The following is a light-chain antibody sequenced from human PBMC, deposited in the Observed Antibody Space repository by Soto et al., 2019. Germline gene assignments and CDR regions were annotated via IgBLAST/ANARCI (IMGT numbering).Light chain of an antibody. Sequence: QSALTQPPSVSGSPGQSVTISCTGTSSDVGSSNGVSWYQQPPGTAPKLMIYDVSNRPSGVPDRFSGSKSGNTATLTISGLQAEHEADYYCSSYTSSSTYVFGTGTKVTVL. CDR2: DVS. CDR1: SSDVGSSNG. V-gene: IGLV2-18*02. J-gene: IGLJ1*01. CDR3: SSYTSSSTYV.